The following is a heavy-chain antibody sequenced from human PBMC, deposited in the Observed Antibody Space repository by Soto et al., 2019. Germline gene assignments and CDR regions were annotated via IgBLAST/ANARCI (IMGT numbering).Heavy chain of an antibody. V-gene: IGHV1-18*01. Sequence: ASVKVSFKASGYTFTSYGISWVRQAPGQGLEWMGWISAYNGNTNYAQKLQGRVTMTTDTSTSTAYMELRSLRSDDTAVYYCARGLGDAYYYYGMDVWGQGTTVTVSS. J-gene: IGHJ6*02. CDR3: ARGLGDAYYYYGMDV. CDR1: GYTFTSYG. D-gene: IGHD2-21*02. CDR2: ISAYNGNT.